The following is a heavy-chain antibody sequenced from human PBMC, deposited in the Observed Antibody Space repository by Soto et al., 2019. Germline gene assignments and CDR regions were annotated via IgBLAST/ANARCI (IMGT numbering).Heavy chain of an antibody. CDR1: GGSISSGGYS. CDR3: SRFPGP. V-gene: IGHV4-30-2*01. J-gene: IGHJ5*02. CDR2: IYHSGST. Sequence: SETLSLTCAVSGGSISSGGYSWSWIRQPPGKGLEWIGYIYHSGSTYYNPSLKSRVTISVDRSKNQFSLKLSSVTAADTAVYYCSRFPGPWGQGTLVTVSS.